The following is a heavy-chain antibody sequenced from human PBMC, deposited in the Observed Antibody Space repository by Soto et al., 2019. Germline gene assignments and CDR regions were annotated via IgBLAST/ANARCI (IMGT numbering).Heavy chain of an antibody. CDR2: IYWDDDK. J-gene: IGHJ4*02. V-gene: IGHV2-5*02. D-gene: IGHD2-15*01. Sequence: QITLKESGPTLVKPTQTLTLTCTFSGFSLSTSGVGVGWIRQPPGKALEWLALIYWDDDKRYSPSLKSRLTSHKDTSKNQVVLTMTNMDPVDTATYYCAHSLGYCSGGSCYSGGGLGWFDYWGQGTLVTVAS. CDR1: GFSLSTSGVG. CDR3: AHSLGYCSGGSCYSGGGLGWFDY.